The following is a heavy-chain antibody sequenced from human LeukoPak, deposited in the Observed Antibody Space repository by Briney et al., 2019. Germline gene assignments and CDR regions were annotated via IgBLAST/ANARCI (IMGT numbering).Heavy chain of an antibody. CDR1: GFTFNNAW. Sequence: PGGSLRLSCAASGFTFNNAWMNWVRQAPGKGLEWVGRIKSKTDGEATDYAAPVKGRFAVSRDDSKNTLFLQMNSLSTEDTAVYYCARLDEYSSSSRYYGMDVWGQGTTVTVSS. D-gene: IGHD6-6*01. V-gene: IGHV3-15*07. J-gene: IGHJ6*02. CDR2: IKSKTDGEAT. CDR3: ARLDEYSSSSRYYGMDV.